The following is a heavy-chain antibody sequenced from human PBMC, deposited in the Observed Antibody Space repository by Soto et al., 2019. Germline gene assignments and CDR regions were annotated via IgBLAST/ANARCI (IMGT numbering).Heavy chain of an antibody. V-gene: IGHV6-1*01. CDR1: GDSVSSNSVA. CDR3: ARAFGFNCFDP. CDR2: TYYRSKWYN. D-gene: IGHD3-10*01. J-gene: IGHJ5*02. Sequence: SQTLSLTCAISGDSVSSNSVAWTRIRQSPSRGLEWLGRTYYRSKWYNDYAVSVKSRITINPDTSKNQFSLQLNSVTPEDTAVYYCARAFGFNCFDPWGQGTLVTVSS.